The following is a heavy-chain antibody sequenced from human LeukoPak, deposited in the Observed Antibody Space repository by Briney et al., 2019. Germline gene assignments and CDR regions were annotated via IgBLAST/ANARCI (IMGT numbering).Heavy chain of an antibody. Sequence: SETLSLTCTVSGGSISSYYWSWIRQPPGKGLEWIGYIYYSGSTNYNPSLKSRVTISVDTSKNQFYLKLSSVTAANTAVYYCARELEGYCSSTSCYFEAFDIWGQGTMVTVSS. J-gene: IGHJ3*02. D-gene: IGHD2-2*01. V-gene: IGHV4-59*01. CDR2: IYYSGST. CDR3: ARELEGYCSSTSCYFEAFDI. CDR1: GGSISSYY.